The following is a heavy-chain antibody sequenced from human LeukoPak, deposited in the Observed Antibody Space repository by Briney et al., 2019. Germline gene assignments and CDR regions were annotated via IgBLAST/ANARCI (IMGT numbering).Heavy chain of an antibody. Sequence: GGSLRLSCAASGFTFDDYVMHWARQAPGKGLEWVSGISWNSGSIGYADSVKGRFTISRDNAKNSLYLQMNSLRAEDTALYYCAKVGASGSSTYFDYWGQGTLVTVSS. D-gene: IGHD3-10*01. J-gene: IGHJ4*02. CDR2: ISWNSGSI. V-gene: IGHV3-9*01. CDR1: GFTFDDYV. CDR3: AKVGASGSSTYFDY.